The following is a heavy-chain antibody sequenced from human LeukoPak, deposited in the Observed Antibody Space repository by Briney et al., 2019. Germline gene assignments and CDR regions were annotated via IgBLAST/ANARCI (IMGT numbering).Heavy chain of an antibody. D-gene: IGHD5-18*01. J-gene: IGHJ4*02. V-gene: IGHV3-23*01. CDR3: AKGGARYSYGGVDY. CDR1: GFTFSSYA. Sequence: PGGSLRLSCAPSGFTFSSYAMSWVRQAPGKGLEWVSAFSGSGGSTYYADSVKGRFTISRDNSKNTLYLQMNSLRAEDTAVYYCAKGGARYSYGGVDYWGQGTLVTVSS. CDR2: FSGSGGST.